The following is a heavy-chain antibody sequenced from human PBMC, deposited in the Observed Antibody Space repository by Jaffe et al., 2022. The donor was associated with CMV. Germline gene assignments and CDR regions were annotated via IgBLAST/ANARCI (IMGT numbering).Heavy chain of an antibody. CDR1: GGSISSSSYY. Sequence: QLQLQESGPGLVKPSETLSLTCTVSGGSISSSSYYWGWIRQPPGKGLEWIGSIYYSGSTYYNPSLKSRVTISVDTSKNQFSLKLSSVTAADTAVYYCATLPGYYDILTGVGQTYPGGAPVDYWGQGTLVTVSS. D-gene: IGHD3-9*01. CDR3: ATLPGYYDILTGVGQTYPGGAPVDY. J-gene: IGHJ4*02. CDR2: IYYSGST. V-gene: IGHV4-39*01.